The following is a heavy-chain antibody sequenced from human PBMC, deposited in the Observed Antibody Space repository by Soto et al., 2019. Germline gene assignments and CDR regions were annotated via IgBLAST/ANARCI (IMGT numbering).Heavy chain of an antibody. CDR2: INSDGSST. CDR1: GLTFSSYW. V-gene: IGHV3-74*01. D-gene: IGHD6-19*01. CDR3: ARAIAVANFDY. Sequence: GCSLILSSTASGLTFSSYWMHWVRQAPVKGLVWVSRINSDGSSTSYADSVKGRFTISRDNAKNTLYLKMNSLRAEDTAVYYCARAIAVANFDYWGQGTLVTVSS. J-gene: IGHJ4*02.